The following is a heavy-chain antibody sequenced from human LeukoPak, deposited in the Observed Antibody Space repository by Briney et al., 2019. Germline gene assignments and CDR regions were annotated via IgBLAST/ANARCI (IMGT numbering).Heavy chain of an antibody. CDR1: GVSFSGHW. D-gene: IGHD6-13*01. Sequence: GGSLRLSCAASGVSFSGHWMHWDRQLPGKGLVWVSRISPTGSTTSYADSVKGRFTVSRDNAKNTLYLQVNNLRAEDTAVYYCARGPSSNWSGLDFWGQGTLLTVSS. CDR2: ISPTGSTT. CDR3: ARGPSSNWSGLDF. J-gene: IGHJ4*02. V-gene: IGHV3-74*01.